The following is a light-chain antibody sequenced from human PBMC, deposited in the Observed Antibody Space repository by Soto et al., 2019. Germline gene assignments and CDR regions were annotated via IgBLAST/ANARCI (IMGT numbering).Light chain of an antibody. CDR2: LGS. Sequence: DIVMTQSPLSLPVTPGESASISCRSSQSLLQSNGYNYLDWYLQKPGQSPQLLIYLGSNRASGGSDRFGGSGSGTDFTLKISRVEGEYVGVYYCMQAIPPPLTFGQGTRLEIK. J-gene: IGKJ5*01. V-gene: IGKV2-28*01. CDR3: MQAIPPPLT. CDR1: QSLLQSNGYNY.